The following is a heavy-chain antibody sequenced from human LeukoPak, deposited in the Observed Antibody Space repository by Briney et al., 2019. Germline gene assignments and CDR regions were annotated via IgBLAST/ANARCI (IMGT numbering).Heavy chain of an antibody. CDR1: GFTFTSYS. CDR2: TSDRGDYT. D-gene: IGHD1-26*01. Sequence: EGSLRLSCAASGFTFTSYSMSWVRQAPGKGLEWVSGTSDRGDYTYYADSVKGRFTISRDNSKNTLYLQMNSLRAEDTALYFCAKKAQYNGNYPLDYWGQGTLVTVSS. CDR3: AKKAQYNGNYPLDY. J-gene: IGHJ4*02. V-gene: IGHV3-23*01.